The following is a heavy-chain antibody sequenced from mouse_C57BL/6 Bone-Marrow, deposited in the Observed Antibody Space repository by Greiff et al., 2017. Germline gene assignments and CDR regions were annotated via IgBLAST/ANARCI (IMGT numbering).Heavy chain of an antibody. D-gene: IGHD1-1*01. V-gene: IGHV1-74*01. CDR2: IHTSDSDT. CDR1: GFTFTSYW. J-gene: IGHJ4*01. Sequence: QVQLQQPGAELVKPGASVKVSCTASGFTFTSYWMHWVKQRPGQGLEWIGRIHTSDSDTNYNHQFKGKATLTVAKSSSTAYMQLSSLTSEDSAVYYCAIVYGSSYPYAMDYWGQGTSVTVSS. CDR3: AIVYGSSYPYAMDY.